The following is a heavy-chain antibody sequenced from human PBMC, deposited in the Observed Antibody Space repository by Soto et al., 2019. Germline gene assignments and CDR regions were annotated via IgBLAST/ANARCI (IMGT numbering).Heavy chain of an antibody. CDR3: ATYGGDSGGYEYFQR. CDR1: GFTFTSYG. CDR2: ISGSSDT. J-gene: IGHJ1*01. V-gene: IGHV3-23*01. D-gene: IGHD4-17*01. Sequence: EVQLLESGGGLEPPEGSLRLSCVTSGFTFTSYGMSWVRQAPGKGLEWVSAISGSSDTYYPDSVKGRFTISRDNSRSTLYLQMNSLRAEDTAVYYCATYGGDSGGYEYFQRWGQGCLVTVSS.